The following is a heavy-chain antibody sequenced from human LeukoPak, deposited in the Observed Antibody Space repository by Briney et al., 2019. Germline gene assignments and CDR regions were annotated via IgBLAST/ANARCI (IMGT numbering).Heavy chain of an antibody. J-gene: IGHJ3*02. CDR2: ISWNSGSI. CDR3: AKDRYPQQQLVHQGAFDI. Sequence: GGSLRLSCAASGFTFSSYGMNWVRQAPGKGLEWVSGISWNSGSIGYADSVKGRFTISRDNAKNSLYLQMNSLRAEDMALYYCAKDRYPQQQLVHQGAFDIWGQGTMVTVSS. CDR1: GFTFSSYG. D-gene: IGHD6-13*01. V-gene: IGHV3-9*03.